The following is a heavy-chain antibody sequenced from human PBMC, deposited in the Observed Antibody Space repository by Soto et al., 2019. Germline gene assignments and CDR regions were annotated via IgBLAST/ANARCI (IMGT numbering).Heavy chain of an antibody. D-gene: IGHD3-3*01. CDR2: ISAYNGNT. Sequence: GASVKVSCKASGYTFTSYGISWVRQAPGQGLEWMGWISAYNGNTNYAQKLQGRVTMTTDTSTSTAYMELRSLRSDDTAVYYCARVLFTIFGVVIIPTTFDYWGQGTLVTVSS. CDR3: ARVLFTIFGVVIIPTTFDY. J-gene: IGHJ4*02. V-gene: IGHV1-18*01. CDR1: GYTFTSYG.